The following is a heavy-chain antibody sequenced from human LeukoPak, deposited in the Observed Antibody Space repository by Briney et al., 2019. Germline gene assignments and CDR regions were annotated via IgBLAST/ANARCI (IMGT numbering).Heavy chain of an antibody. CDR3: AKVGTMIVVVEFDY. J-gene: IGHJ4*02. V-gene: IGHV3-23*01. CDR2: ISGSGGST. D-gene: IGHD3-22*01. CDR1: GFTFSSYA. Sequence: GGSLRLSCAASGFTFSSYAMSWVRQAPGKGLEWVSAISGSGGSTYYADSVKGRFTISRDNSKNTLYLQMNSQRAEDTAVYYCAKVGTMIVVVEFDYWGQGTLVTVSS.